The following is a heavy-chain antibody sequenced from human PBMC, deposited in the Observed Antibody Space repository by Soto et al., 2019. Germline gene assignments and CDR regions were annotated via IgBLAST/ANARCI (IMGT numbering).Heavy chain of an antibody. CDR2: IISDGTGI. V-gene: IGHV3-74*01. Sequence: GGSLRLSCAASGFTFSSYWMHWVRQAPGKGLVWVSRIISDGTGINSADSVKGRFTISRDNAKNTLYLQMNSLRAEDTALYYCARDLGGNSGRAFDIWGQGTMVTVSS. J-gene: IGHJ3*02. D-gene: IGHD2-21*02. CDR1: GFTFSSYW. CDR3: ARDLGGNSGRAFDI.